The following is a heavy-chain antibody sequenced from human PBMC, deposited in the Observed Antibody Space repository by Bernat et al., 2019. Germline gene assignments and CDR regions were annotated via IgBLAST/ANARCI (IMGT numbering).Heavy chain of an antibody. CDR2: VSYRGCT. V-gene: IGHV4-61*01. Sequence: QVQLQESGPGLVKPSETLSLTCTVPGDSVNSGSCYWSWIRQPPGKGLEWIGYVSYRGCTNYNPSLKNRVTISADTSKNQFSLKLSSVTAADTAVYYCARDNGIVGAAWYFALWGRGTLVSVSS. J-gene: IGHJ2*01. D-gene: IGHD1-26*01. CDR1: GDSVNSGSCY. CDR3: ARDNGIVGAAWYFAL.